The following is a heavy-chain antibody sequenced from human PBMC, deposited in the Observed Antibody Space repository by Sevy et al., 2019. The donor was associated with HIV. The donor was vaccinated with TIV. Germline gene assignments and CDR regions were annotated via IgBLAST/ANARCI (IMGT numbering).Heavy chain of an antibody. CDR2: IKSKTDGGTT. J-gene: IGHJ4*02. D-gene: IGHD2-21*01. CDR1: GFIFSNVW. CDR3: TTGGSILQH. V-gene: IGHV3-15*01. Sequence: GSLRLSCAASGFIFSNVWMSWVRQAPGKGLEWVGHIKSKTDGGTTDYAAPVKGRFTISRDDSKNTLFLQMTSLKTEDTAVYYCTTGGSILQHWGQRILLTVSS.